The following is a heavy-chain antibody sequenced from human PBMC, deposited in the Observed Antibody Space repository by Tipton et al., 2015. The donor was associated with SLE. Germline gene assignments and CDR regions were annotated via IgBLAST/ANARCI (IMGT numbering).Heavy chain of an antibody. CDR3: ARDGHYGSGMDV. D-gene: IGHD3-10*01. CDR1: GGSISSGGYY. CDR2: ISDSGST. Sequence: GLVKPSQTLSLICSVSGGSISSGGYYWNWIRHHPDKGLEWIGHISDSGSTYYNPSLKSRLTISLDTSQNQLSLRLTSVTAADTAVYYCARDGHYGSGMDVWGRGTSVTVSS. J-gene: IGHJ6*03. V-gene: IGHV4-31*02.